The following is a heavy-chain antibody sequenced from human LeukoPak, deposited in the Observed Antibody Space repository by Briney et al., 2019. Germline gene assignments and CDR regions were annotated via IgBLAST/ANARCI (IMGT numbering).Heavy chain of an antibody. V-gene: IGHV3-21*01. CDR2: ISSSSTYI. Sequence: PGGSLRLSCTASGFIFSDYSMIWVRQAPGKGLEWVSSISSSSTYIYYADLMKGRFTISRDNAKNSLYLQMNSLRAEDTAVYYCARAPHYSNYGPYYYGMDVWGQGTTVTVSS. D-gene: IGHD4-11*01. CDR3: ARAPHYSNYGPYYYGMDV. CDR1: GFIFSDYS. J-gene: IGHJ6*02.